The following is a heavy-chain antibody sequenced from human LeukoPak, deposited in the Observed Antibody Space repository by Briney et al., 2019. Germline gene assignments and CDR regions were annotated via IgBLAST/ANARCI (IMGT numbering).Heavy chain of an antibody. J-gene: IGHJ4*02. CDR2: IYTSGST. CDR3: ARQPTIFGVVKYYFDY. Sequence: SETLSLTCTVSGGSISSYYWSWIRQPAGKGLEWIGRIYTSGSTNYNPSLKSRVTMSVDTSKNQFFLKLSSVTAADTAVYYCARQPTIFGVVKYYFDYWGQGTLVTVSS. D-gene: IGHD3-3*01. V-gene: IGHV4-4*07. CDR1: GGSISSYY.